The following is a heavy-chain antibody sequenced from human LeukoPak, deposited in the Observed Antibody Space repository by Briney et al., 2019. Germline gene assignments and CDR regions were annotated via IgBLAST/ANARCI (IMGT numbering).Heavy chain of an antibody. Sequence: SETLPLTCGVYGGSFSGYYWSWIRQPPGKGLEWIGEIKHSGSTNNNPSLKSRVTISVDTSKKQFSLKLNSVTAADTAVYYCARPAYNYHHYGLDVWGQGTTVTVSS. CDR1: GGSFSGYY. CDR3: ARPAYNYHHYGLDV. J-gene: IGHJ6*02. CDR2: IKHSGST. V-gene: IGHV4-34*01. D-gene: IGHD3-16*01.